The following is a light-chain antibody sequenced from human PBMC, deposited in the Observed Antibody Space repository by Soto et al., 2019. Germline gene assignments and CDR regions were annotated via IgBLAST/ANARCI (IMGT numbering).Light chain of an antibody. CDR1: SSDVGGYNY. CDR2: EVN. J-gene: IGLJ1*01. Sequence: QCVLTQPASSSGSPGQSVAISCTGTSSDVGGYNYVSWYQQQPGKAPKLMIYEVNKRPSGVPDRFSGSKSGNTASLTVSGLQAEDEADYYCSSYAGSSNVFGTGTKVNV. V-gene: IGLV2-8*01. CDR3: SSYAGSSNV.